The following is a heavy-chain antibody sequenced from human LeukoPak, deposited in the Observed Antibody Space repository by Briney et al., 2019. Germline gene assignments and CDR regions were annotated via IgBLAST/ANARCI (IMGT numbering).Heavy chain of an antibody. J-gene: IGHJ4*02. CDR1: GFTFSSYW. CDR3: AKDSAYAYYGSGSYWDY. D-gene: IGHD3-10*01. Sequence: GGSLRLSCAASGFTFSSYWMSWVRQAPGKGLEWVANIKQDGSEKYYVDSVKGRFTISRDNAKNSLYLQMNSLRAEDTAVYYCAKDSAYAYYGSGSYWDYWGQGTLVTVSS. V-gene: IGHV3-7*03. CDR2: IKQDGSEK.